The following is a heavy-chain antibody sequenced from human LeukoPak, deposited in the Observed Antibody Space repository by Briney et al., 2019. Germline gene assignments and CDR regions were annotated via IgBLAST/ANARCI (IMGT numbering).Heavy chain of an antibody. CDR2: ISHSGTT. CDR1: GYSISSGYF. Sequence: PSETLSLTCTVSGYSISSGYFWGWIRQPPGKGLEWIGSISHSGTTYYNPSLKSRVTISVDTSKNQFSLKLSSVTAADTAVYYCATPGRIAVAGQFDYWGQGTLVAVSS. V-gene: IGHV4-38-2*02. D-gene: IGHD6-19*01. J-gene: IGHJ4*02. CDR3: ATPGRIAVAGQFDY.